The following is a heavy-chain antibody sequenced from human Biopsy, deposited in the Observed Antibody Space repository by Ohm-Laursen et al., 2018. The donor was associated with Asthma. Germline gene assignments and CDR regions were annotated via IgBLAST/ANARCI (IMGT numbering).Heavy chain of an antibody. V-gene: IGHV3-30*18. CDR1: RFTYE. J-gene: IGHJ4*02. CDR2: ISFDGSNE. D-gene: IGHD1-26*01. CDR3: AKELFPGWELRRGPDS. Sequence: SLRLSCAASRFTYEMHWVRQAPGKGLEWVAVISFDGSNEDYADSVKGRFTISRDNSKNTLFLVMNSLRPEDTAVYYCAKELFPGWELRRGPDSWGQGTLVTVSS.